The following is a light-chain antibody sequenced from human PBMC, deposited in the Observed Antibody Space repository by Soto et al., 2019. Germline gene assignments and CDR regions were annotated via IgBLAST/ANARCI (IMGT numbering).Light chain of an antibody. J-gene: IGKJ5*01. V-gene: IGKV1D-13*01. CDR3: QQFDNYPLT. Sequence: AIQLTQSPASLCASVVDRVTLTCRATQGISSALAWYQQKPGKAPKVLIYDASTLESGVPSRFSGSGAATDFTLTIRSMQPEDFATYYCQQFDNYPLTFGQGPRL. CDR1: QGISSA. CDR2: DAS.